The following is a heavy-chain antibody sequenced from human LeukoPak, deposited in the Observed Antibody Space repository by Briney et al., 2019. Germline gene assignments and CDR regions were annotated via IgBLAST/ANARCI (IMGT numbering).Heavy chain of an antibody. D-gene: IGHD2-2*01. J-gene: IGHJ5*02. CDR1: GFTFSSYG. CDR3: ARDPYCSSTSCFINWFDP. V-gene: IGHV3-33*01. CDR2: IWYDGSNK. Sequence: GGSLRLSCAVSGFTFSSYGMHWVRQAPGKGLEWVAVIWYDGSNKYYADSVKGRFTISRDNSKNTLYLQMNSLRAEDTAVYYCARDPYCSSTSCFINWFDPWGQGTLVTVSS.